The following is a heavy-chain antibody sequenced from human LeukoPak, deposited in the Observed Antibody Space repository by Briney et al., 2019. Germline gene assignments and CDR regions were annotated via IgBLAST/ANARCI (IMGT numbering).Heavy chain of an antibody. Sequence: PGGSLRLSCANSGFTFSRFAMSWVRQAPGKGLEWVSIISTSGASTYYADSVRGRFTISRDNSKNTLYLQMKSLRAEDTAVYYCAKDWKDYGDFHAFDVWGQGTMVTVSS. V-gene: IGHV3-23*01. CDR2: ISTSGAST. CDR3: AKDWKDYGDFHAFDV. J-gene: IGHJ3*01. D-gene: IGHD4-17*01. CDR1: GFTFSRFA.